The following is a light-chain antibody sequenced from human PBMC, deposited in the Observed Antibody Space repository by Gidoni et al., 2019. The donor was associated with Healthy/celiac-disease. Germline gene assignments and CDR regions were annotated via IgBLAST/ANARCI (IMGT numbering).Light chain of an antibody. Sequence: EIVFTQSPGTLSLSTGERATLSCRASQSVTSSYLAWYQQKPGQAPRLLIYVASSRATGIPDRFSGSWSWTDFTLTISRLEPEDFAVYYWQKYGSSPITFGQGTRLEIK. CDR3: QKYGSSPIT. V-gene: IGKV3-20*01. J-gene: IGKJ5*01. CDR2: VAS. CDR1: QSVTSSY.